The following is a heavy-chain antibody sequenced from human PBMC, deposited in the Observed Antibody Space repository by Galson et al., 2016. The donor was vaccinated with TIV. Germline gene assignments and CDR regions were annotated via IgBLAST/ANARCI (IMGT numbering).Heavy chain of an antibody. D-gene: IGHD2/OR15-2a*01. V-gene: IGHV1-24*01. Sequence: SVKVSCKVSGDSLSDLSMHWVRQAPGKGLEWMAGFDPEQHKKIYAQKLEGRVTLTDDTSTDTAFLELSSLSFEDTAVYYCASVAWFPGLSLDNWGQGTMVIVSS. CDR3: ASVAWFPGLSLDN. J-gene: IGHJ4*02. CDR2: FDPEQHKK. CDR1: GDSLSDLS.